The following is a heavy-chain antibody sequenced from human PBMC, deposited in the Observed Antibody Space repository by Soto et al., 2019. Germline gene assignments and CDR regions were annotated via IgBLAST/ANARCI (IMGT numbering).Heavy chain of an antibody. CDR2: IYSGGST. V-gene: IGHV3-53*01. Sequence: PGGSLRLSCAASGFTVSSNYMSWVRQAPGKGLEWVSVIYSGGSTYYADSVKGRFTISRDNSKNTLYLQMNSLRAEDTAVYYCARVSKYYYDSSGYYAVDYYYGMDVWGQGTTVTVSS. CDR1: GFTVSSNY. CDR3: ARVSKYYYDSSGYYAVDYYYGMDV. J-gene: IGHJ6*02. D-gene: IGHD3-22*01.